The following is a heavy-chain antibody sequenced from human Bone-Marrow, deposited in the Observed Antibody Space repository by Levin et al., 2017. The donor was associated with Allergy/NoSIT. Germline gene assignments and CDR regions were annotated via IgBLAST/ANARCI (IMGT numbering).Heavy chain of an antibody. J-gene: IGHJ6*02. CDR2: INPSSGDT. CDR1: GYPFTGFF. Sequence: LAASVKVSCKASGYPFTGFFLHWVRQAPGHGLEWVAWINPSSGDTKYLQTLQGRVTVTRDTSISTAYIELTGLRSDDTAIYYCARGGPWGFCTNGLCPNDVWGQGTTVIVSS. CDR3: ARGGPWGFCTNGLCPNDV. D-gene: IGHD2-8*01. V-gene: IGHV1-2*03.